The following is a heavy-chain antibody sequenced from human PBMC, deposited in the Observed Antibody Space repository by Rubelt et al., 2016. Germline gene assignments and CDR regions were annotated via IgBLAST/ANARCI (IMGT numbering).Heavy chain of an antibody. J-gene: IGHJ4*02. V-gene: IGHV4-31*03. D-gene: IGHD3-10*01. CDR3: ARTLDSGTLDY. Sequence: QVQLQESGPGLVKPSQTLSLTCTVSGGSISTGGYYWTWIRQHPGKGLEWIGYVYNSGSTYYNPSLKSRVTMSVDTAKNHFSPKLNSVTAADTAVYFCARTLDSGTLDYWGQGTRVAVSS. CDR1: GGSISTGGYY. CDR2: VYNSGST.